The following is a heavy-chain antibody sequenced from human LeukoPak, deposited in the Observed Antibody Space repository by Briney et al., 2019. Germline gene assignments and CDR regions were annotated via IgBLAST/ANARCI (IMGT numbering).Heavy chain of an antibody. CDR3: ARRISIHWYFDL. CDR1: GGSISSYY. D-gene: IGHD6-6*01. CDR2: IYYSGST. Sequence: PSETLSLTCTVSGGSISSYYWSWIRQPPGKGLEWIGYIYYSGSTNYNPSLKSRVTISVDTSKNQFSLKLSSVTAADTAVYYCARRISIHWYFDLWGRGTLVTVSS. J-gene: IGHJ2*01. V-gene: IGHV4-59*01.